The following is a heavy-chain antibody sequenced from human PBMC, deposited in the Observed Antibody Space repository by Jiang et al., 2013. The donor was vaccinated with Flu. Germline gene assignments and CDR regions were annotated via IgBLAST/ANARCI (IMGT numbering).Heavy chain of an antibody. V-gene: IGHV4-59*12. CDR2: IYYSGST. D-gene: IGHD2-2*01. J-gene: IGHJ3*02. CDR1: GGSISSYY. Sequence: LLKPSETLSLTCTVSGGSISSYYWSWIRQPPGKGLEWIGYIYYSGSTNYNPSLKSRVTISVDTSKNQFSLKLSSVTAADTAVYYCARGSSFGVVVPAAMHRTNAFDIWGQGTMVTVSS. CDR3: ARGSSFGVVVPAAMHRTNAFDI.